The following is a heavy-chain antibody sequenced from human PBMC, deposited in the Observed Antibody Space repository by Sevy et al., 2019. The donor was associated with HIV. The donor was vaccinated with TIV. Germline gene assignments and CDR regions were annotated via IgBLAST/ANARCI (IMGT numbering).Heavy chain of an antibody. J-gene: IGHJ5*02. CDR3: GGAGVGDAGGGYNWFDP. Sequence: SETLSLTCTVSGGSISSYCWSWIRQPAGKGLEWIGRIYTSGSTNYNPSLKSRVTMSVDTSKNQFSLKLSSVTAADTAVYYWGGAGVGDAGGGYNWFDPGAREPWSPSPQ. CDR1: GGSISSYC. CDR2: IYTSGST. V-gene: IGHV4-4*07. D-gene: IGHD2-21*02.